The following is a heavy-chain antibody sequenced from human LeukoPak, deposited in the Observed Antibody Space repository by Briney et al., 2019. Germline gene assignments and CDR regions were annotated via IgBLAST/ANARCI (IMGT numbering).Heavy chain of an antibody. J-gene: IGHJ4*02. CDR2: ITSNGDNT. CDR1: GFTFSTSP. D-gene: IGHD2-15*01. Sequence: GGSLRLSCAASGFTFSTSPMHWVRQAPGKGLEYVSSITSNGDNTFYANSVKGRFTISRDNSKNTLYLQMGSLRAEDMAVYYCARDRSGSGDYWGQGTLVTVSS. CDR3: ARDRSGSGDY. V-gene: IGHV3-64*01.